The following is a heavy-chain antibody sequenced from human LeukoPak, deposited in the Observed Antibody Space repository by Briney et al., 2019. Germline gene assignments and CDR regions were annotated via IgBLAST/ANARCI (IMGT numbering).Heavy chain of an antibody. CDR1: GFTFSSYA. V-gene: IGHV3-53*01. CDR3: ARELYGSGSYYHGY. D-gene: IGHD3-10*01. Sequence: GGSLRLSCAASGFTFSSYAMTWVRQAPGKGLEWVSVIYSGGGTYYADSVKGRFTISRDNSKNTVYLQMNSLRAEDTAVYYCARELYGSGSYYHGYWGQGTLVTVSS. CDR2: IYSGGGT. J-gene: IGHJ4*02.